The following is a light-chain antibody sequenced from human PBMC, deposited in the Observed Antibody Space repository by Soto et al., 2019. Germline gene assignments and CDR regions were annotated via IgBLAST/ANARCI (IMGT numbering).Light chain of an antibody. CDR2: AAS. J-gene: IGKJ5*01. Sequence: DIQITQSPSSLSASVGDRVTITCRASQSISTYVNWYQQKPGKAPKLLISAASSLRSGAPSRFSGGGSGTDFALTISSLQSEYVAIYYCQQYFTTPLFGQGTRLEIK. CDR1: QSISTY. V-gene: IGKV1-39*01. CDR3: QQYFTTPL.